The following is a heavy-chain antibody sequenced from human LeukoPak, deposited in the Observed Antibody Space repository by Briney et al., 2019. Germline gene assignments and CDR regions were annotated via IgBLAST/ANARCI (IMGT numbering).Heavy chain of an antibody. CDR3: ARQNRYYGSGSYWPIDY. J-gene: IGHJ4*02. CDR1: GGSISSSSYY. D-gene: IGHD3-10*01. V-gene: IGHV4-39*01. CDR2: IYYSGST. Sequence: SETLSLTCTVSGGSISSSSYYWGWIRQPPGKGLEWIGSIYYSGSTYYNPSLKSRFTMSVNTSKNQFSLKLSSVTAADTAVYYCARQNRYYGSGSYWPIDYWGQGTLVTVSS.